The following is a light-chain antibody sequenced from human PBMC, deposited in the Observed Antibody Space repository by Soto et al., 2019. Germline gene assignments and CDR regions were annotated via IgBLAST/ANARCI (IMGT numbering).Light chain of an antibody. CDR3: QQYGSSSWT. CDR1: QSVSSSY. CDR2: GAS. Sequence: ELVLTQSPGTLSLSPGERATLSCRASQSVSSSYLAWYQQKLGQAPRLLIYGASSRATGIPDRFSGSGSGTDFTLTISRLEPEDFAVYYGQQYGSSSWTFGQGTKVEIK. V-gene: IGKV3-20*01. J-gene: IGKJ1*01.